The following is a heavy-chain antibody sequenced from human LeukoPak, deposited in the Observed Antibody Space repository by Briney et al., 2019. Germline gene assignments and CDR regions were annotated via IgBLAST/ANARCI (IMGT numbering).Heavy chain of an antibody. CDR3: ARHRAGLRRDLWFDP. Sequence: SETLSLTCAVYGGSFSGYYWSWIRQPPGKGLEWIGEINHSGSTNYNPSLKSRVTISVDTSKNQFSLKLSSVTAADTAVYYCARHRAGLRRDLWFDPWGQGTLVTVSS. CDR2: INHSGST. CDR1: GGSFSGYY. J-gene: IGHJ5*02. V-gene: IGHV4-34*01.